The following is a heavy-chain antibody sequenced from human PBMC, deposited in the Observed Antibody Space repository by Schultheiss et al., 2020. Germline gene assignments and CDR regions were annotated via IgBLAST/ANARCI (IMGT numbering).Heavy chain of an antibody. Sequence: GGSLRLSCAASGFTFSSYSMNWVRQAPGKGLEWVSYISSSSSTIYYADSVKGRFTISRDNSKNTLYLQMNSLRAEDTAVYYCARTPMAGYYYYYGMDVWGQGTTVTVSS. CDR1: GFTFSSYS. CDR3: ARTPMAGYYYYYGMDV. V-gene: IGHV3-48*01. J-gene: IGHJ6*02. CDR2: ISSSSSTI. D-gene: IGHD3-10*01.